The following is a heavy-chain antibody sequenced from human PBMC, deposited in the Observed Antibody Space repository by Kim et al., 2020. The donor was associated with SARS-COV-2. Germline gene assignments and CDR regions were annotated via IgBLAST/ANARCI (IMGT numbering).Heavy chain of an antibody. J-gene: IGHJ6*03. CDR1: GFTFNNFA. Sequence: GGSLRLSCSASGFTFNNFAMTWVRQAPGKGLEWISRISDSGDSTYYADSVKGRVTISRDNDKRTLFLQMNRLRVEDAAIDDCAKRPTYNRGNYTRGGMDV. CDR2: ISDSGDST. V-gene: IGHV3-23*01. D-gene: IGHD2-2*02. CDR3: AKRPTYNRGNYTRGGMDV.